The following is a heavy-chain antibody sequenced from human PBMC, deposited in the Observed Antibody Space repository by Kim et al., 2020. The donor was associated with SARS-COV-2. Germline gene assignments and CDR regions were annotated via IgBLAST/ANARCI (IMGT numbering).Heavy chain of an antibody. V-gene: IGHV4-59*01. CDR2: IYYSGST. J-gene: IGHJ4*01. Sequence: SETLSLTCTVSGGSISSYYWSWIRQPPGKGLEWIGYIYYSGSTNYNPSLKSRVTISVDTSKNQFSLKLSSVTAADTAVYYCARGPYNPMVRGVITAYYF. CDR3: ARGPYNPMVRGVITAYYF. D-gene: IGHD3-10*01. CDR1: GGSISSYY.